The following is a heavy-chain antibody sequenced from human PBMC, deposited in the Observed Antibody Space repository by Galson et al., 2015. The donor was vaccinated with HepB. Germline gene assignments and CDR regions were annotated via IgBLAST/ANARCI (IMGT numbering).Heavy chain of an antibody. V-gene: IGHV1-18*01. D-gene: IGHD3-22*01. CDR3: ARSDSSGYYYGGTWFDP. CDR2: ISAYNGNT. J-gene: IGHJ5*02. CDR1: GYTFTSYG. Sequence: SGAEVKKPGASVKVSCKASGYTFTSYGINWVRQTPGQGLEWMGWISAYNGNTNYAQKLQGRVTMTTDTSTSTAYMELRSLRSDDTAVYYCARSDSSGYYYGGTWFDPWGQGTLVTVSS.